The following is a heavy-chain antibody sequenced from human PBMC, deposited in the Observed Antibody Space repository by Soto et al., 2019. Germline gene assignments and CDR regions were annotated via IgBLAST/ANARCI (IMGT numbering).Heavy chain of an antibody. D-gene: IGHD2-8*01. CDR1: GYRFSSYW. Sequence: GESLKISCQGSGYRFSSYWIAWVRQMPGKGLEWMGIIYPGDSDTIYSPSFQGQVTFSVDKSTSTAYLLWSSLKASDTAMYYCARQGSNGAYYYYGMDVWGQGTTVTVSS. CDR3: ARQGSNGAYYYYGMDV. V-gene: IGHV5-51*01. J-gene: IGHJ6*02. CDR2: IYPGDSDT.